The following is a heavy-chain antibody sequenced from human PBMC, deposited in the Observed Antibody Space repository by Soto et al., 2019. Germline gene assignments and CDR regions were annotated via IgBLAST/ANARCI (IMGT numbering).Heavy chain of an antibody. Sequence: ASVKVSCKASGYTFTSYAMHWVRQAPGQGLEWMGIINPSGGSTSYAQKFQGRVTMTRDTSTSTVYMELSSLRSEDTAVYYCAREGMRYYYGMDVWGQGTTVTVSS. D-gene: IGHD3-10*01. CDR1: GYTFTSYA. J-gene: IGHJ6*02. CDR3: AREGMRYYYGMDV. CDR2: INPSGGST. V-gene: IGHV1-46*01.